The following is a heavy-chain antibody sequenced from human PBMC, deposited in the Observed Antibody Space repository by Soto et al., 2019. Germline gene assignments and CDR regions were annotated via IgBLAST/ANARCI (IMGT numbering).Heavy chain of an antibody. CDR3: VRDLDGSGAYYTDF. CDR2: ISAYKTNI. J-gene: IGHJ4*02. CDR1: GYTFPNYG. Sequence: ASVNVSCKASGYTFPNYGITWVRQAPGQGLEWMGWISAYKTNIKYAQKFQGRVTLTTDTSTSTAYMELRSLRSDDTAIYYCVRDLDGSGAYYTDFWGQGTLVTVSS. V-gene: IGHV1-18*01. D-gene: IGHD3-10*01.